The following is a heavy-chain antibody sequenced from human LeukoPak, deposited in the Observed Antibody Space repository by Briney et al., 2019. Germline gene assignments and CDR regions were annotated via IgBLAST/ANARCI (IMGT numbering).Heavy chain of an antibody. CDR2: ICTDETTI. Sequence: PGGSLRLSCAASGFTFTNYCMHWVRQPPGKGLVWVSQICTDETTIRYADSVKGRFTISRDNAKNTLYLQISSLRVEDTAVYYCVRGVPVTPGIDYWGQGTLVTVSS. V-gene: IGHV3-74*01. CDR1: GFTFTNYC. D-gene: IGHD2-2*01. J-gene: IGHJ4*02. CDR3: VRGVPVTPGIDY.